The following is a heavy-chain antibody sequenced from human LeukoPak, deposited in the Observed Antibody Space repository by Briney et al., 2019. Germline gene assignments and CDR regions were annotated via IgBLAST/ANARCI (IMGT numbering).Heavy chain of an antibody. V-gene: IGHV3-48*01. D-gene: IGHD3-22*01. CDR3: ARDYYDSSGVSFDP. CDR1: GFTFSSYS. J-gene: IGHJ5*02. Sequence: GGSLRLSCAASGFTFSSYSMNWVRQAPGKGLEWVSYISSSSSTIYYADSVKGRFTISRDNAKNSLYLQMNSLRAEDTAVYYCARDYYDSSGVSFDPWGQGTLVTVSS. CDR2: ISSSSSTI.